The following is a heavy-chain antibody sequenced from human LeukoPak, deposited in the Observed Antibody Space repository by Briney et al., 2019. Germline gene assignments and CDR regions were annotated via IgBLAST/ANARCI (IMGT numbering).Heavy chain of an antibody. CDR1: GGPISSSKW. CDR2: VYDSGST. D-gene: IGHD3-9*01. J-gene: IGHJ3*02. Sequence: PSETLSLTCAVSGGPISSSKWWSWVRQPPGKGLEWIGEVYDSGSTNYNPSLKSRVTISVDKSKNQFSLKLNSVTAADTAVYYCARARYVNSFYAFDIWGQGTLVTVSS. CDR3: ARARYVNSFYAFDI. V-gene: IGHV4-4*02.